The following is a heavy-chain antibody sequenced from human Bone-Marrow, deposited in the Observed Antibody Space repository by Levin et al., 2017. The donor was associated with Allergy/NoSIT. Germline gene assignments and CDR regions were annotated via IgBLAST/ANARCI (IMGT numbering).Heavy chain of an antibody. CDR3: ARGGGYELDY. Sequence: ASGPTLVKPTQTLTLTCTFSGFSLSTSGLRVSWIRQPPGKALEWLARIDWDDEKFYSTSLKTRLTISKDTSKNQVVLTMTNMDPVDTATYYCARGGGYELDYWGQGTLVTVSS. V-gene: IGHV2-70*04. J-gene: IGHJ4*02. CDR2: IDWDDEK. CDR1: GFSLSTSGLR. D-gene: IGHD5-12*01.